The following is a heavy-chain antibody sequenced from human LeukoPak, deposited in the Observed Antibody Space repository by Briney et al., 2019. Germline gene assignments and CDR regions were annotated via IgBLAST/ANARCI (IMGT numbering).Heavy chain of an antibody. V-gene: IGHV3-9*01. CDR2: ISWNSGSI. D-gene: IGHD4-23*01. Sequence: GGPLRLSCAASGFTFDDYAMHWVRQATGKGLEWASGISWNSGSIGYADSVKGRFTISRDNAKNSLYLQMNSLRAEDTALYYCAKDMRGQGGNAFDYWGQGTLVTVSS. CDR1: GFTFDDYA. CDR3: AKDMRGQGGNAFDY. J-gene: IGHJ4*02.